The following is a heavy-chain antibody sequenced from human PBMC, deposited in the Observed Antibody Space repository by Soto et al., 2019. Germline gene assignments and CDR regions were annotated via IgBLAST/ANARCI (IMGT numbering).Heavy chain of an antibody. CDR2: ISGSGGST. V-gene: IGHV3-23*01. CDR3: ARRGSGSYYAY. J-gene: IGHJ4*02. D-gene: IGHD1-26*01. Sequence: EVQLLESGGGLVQPGGSLRLSCAASGFTFSSYAMRWVRQAPVKGLEWVSAISGSGGSTYYADSVKGRFTISRDNSKNTLYLQMNSLRAEDTAVYYCARRGSGSYYAYGGQGTLVTVSS. CDR1: GFTFSSYA.